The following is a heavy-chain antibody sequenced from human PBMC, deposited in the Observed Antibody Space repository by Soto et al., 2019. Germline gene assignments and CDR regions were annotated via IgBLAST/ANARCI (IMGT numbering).Heavy chain of an antibody. V-gene: IGHV1-8*01. CDR2: MNPNSGNT. J-gene: IGHJ6*03. D-gene: IGHD4-4*01. CDR3: ASGLILGASIYSNYFYYMDV. CDR1: GYTFTSYD. Sequence: ASVKVSCKASGYTFTSYDINWVRQATGQGLEWMGWMNPNSGNTGYAQKFQGRVTMTRNTSISTAYRELSSLRSGDTAVYYCASGLILGASIYSNYFYYMDVWGKGTTVTVSS.